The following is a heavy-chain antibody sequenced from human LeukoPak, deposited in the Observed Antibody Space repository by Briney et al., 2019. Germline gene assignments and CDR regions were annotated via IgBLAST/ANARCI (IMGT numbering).Heavy chain of an antibody. V-gene: IGHV3-53*01. J-gene: IGHJ6*03. CDR1: GFTVSSND. CDR2: TYSGGST. D-gene: IGHD4-17*01. CDR3: ARIYGDYTYYYYYMDV. Sequence: GRSLRLSCAASGFTVSSNDMSWVRQAPGKGLEWVAVTYSGGSTYYADSVKGRFTISRDNSKNTLYLQMNSLRAEDTAVYYCARIYGDYTYYYYYMDVWGKGTTVTVSS.